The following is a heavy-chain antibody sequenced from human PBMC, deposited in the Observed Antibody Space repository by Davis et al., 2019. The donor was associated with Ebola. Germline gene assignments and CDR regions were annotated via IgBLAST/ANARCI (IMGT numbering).Heavy chain of an antibody. V-gene: IGHV3-23*01. CDR1: GFTFNSYW. J-gene: IGHJ4*02. CDR2: ISGSGGST. CDR3: AKGVRMAAAGTHPDY. D-gene: IGHD6-13*01. Sequence: PGGSLRLSCAASGFTFNSYWMSWVRQAPGKGLEWVSAISGSGGSTYYADSVKGRFTISRDNSKNTLYLQMNSLRAEDTAVYYCAKGVRMAAAGTHPDYWGQGTLVTVSS.